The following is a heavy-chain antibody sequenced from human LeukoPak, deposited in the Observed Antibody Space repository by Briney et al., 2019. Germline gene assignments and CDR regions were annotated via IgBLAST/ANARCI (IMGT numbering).Heavy chain of an antibody. D-gene: IGHD3-3*01. V-gene: IGHV4-39*01. CDR1: GGSISSSSYY. CDR3: ASQFWSGYYNYYYYYYMDV. J-gene: IGHJ6*03. CDR2: IYYSGST. Sequence: SETLSLTCTVSGGSISSSSYYWGWIRQPPGKGLEWIGSIYYSGSTYYNLSLKSRVTISVDTSKNQFSLKLSSVTAADTAVYYCASQFWSGYYNYYYYYYMDVWGKGTTVTVSS.